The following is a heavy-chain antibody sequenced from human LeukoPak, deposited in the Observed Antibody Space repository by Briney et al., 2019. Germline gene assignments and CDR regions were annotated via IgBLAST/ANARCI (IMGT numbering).Heavy chain of an antibody. CDR1: GGSISSSSYY. J-gene: IGHJ5*02. CDR2: IYYSGST. Sequence: SETLSLTCTVSGGSISSSSYYWDWIRQPPGKGLEWIGNIYYSGSTHYNPSLKSRVTISVDTSKNQFSLKLSSVTAADTAVYYCARHSTVVGMGWFDPWGQGTLVTVSS. D-gene: IGHD2-21*01. V-gene: IGHV4-39*01. CDR3: ARHSTVVGMGWFDP.